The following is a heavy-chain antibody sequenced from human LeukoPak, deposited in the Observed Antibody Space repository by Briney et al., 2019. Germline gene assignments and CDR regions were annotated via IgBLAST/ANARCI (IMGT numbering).Heavy chain of an antibody. CDR2: INHSGST. V-gene: IGHV4-34*01. Sequence: TSETLSLTCAVYGGSFSGYYWSWIRQPPGKGLEWIGEINHSGSTNYNPSLKSRVTISVDTSKNQFSLKLSSATAADTAVYYCARSTITAVAGGNWFDPWGQGTLVTVSS. D-gene: IGHD6-19*01. CDR1: GGSFSGYY. J-gene: IGHJ5*02. CDR3: ARSTITAVAGGNWFDP.